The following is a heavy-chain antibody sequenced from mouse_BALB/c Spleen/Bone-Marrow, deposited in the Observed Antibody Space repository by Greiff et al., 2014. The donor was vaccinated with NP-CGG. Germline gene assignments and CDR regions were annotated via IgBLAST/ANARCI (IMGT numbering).Heavy chain of an antibody. Sequence: QVQLQQSGAELVKPGASVKLSCKASGYTFTSYYMYWVKQRPGQGLEWIGEINPNNDGTNFNEKFKSKATLTVDKSSSTAYMQLSSLTSVDSAVYYCARAAYDPYAMDYWGQGTSVTVSS. CDR3: ARAAYDPYAMDY. CDR1: GYTFTSYY. J-gene: IGHJ4*01. D-gene: IGHD2-3*01. CDR2: INPNNDGT. V-gene: IGHV1S81*02.